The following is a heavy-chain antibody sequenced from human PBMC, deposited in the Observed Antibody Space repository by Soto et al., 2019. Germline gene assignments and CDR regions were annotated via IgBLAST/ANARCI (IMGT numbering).Heavy chain of an antibody. CDR2: IIPIFGTA. J-gene: IGHJ3*02. Sequence: QVQLVQSGAEVKKPGSSVKVSCKASGGTFSSYATSWVRQAPGQGLEWMGGIIPIFGTANYAQKFQVRVTITADESTSTAYMELSSLRSEDTAVYYCARHRRVVAAHFANAFDIWGQGTMVTVSS. D-gene: IGHD2-15*01. CDR1: GGTFSSYA. CDR3: ARHRRVVAAHFANAFDI. V-gene: IGHV1-69*01.